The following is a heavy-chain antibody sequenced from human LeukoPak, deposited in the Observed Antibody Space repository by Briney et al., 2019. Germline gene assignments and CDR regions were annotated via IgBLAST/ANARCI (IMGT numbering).Heavy chain of an antibody. Sequence: SETLSLTCTVSGGSISSYYWSWIRQPPGKGLEWIGYIYYSGSTNYNPSLKSRVTISVDTSKNQFSLKLSSVTAADTAVYYCARLRRDGYNLDCWGQGTLVTVSS. J-gene: IGHJ4*02. CDR2: IYYSGST. CDR3: ARLRRDGYNLDC. V-gene: IGHV4-59*01. CDR1: GGSISSYY. D-gene: IGHD5-24*01.